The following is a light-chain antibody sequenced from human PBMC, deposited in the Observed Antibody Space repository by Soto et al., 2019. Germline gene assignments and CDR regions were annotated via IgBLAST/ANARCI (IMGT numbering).Light chain of an antibody. CDR1: SSDVGGYNY. V-gene: IGLV2-14*01. Sequence: QSALTQPASVSGSPGQSITISCTGTSSDVGGYNYVSWYQQHPGKAPKLMIYEVSNRPSGVSNRFSGSKSGNTASLTISGLQAEDEADYYCSSYTSSSVVVFGGGTKLTV. CDR3: SSYTSSSVVV. J-gene: IGLJ2*01. CDR2: EVS.